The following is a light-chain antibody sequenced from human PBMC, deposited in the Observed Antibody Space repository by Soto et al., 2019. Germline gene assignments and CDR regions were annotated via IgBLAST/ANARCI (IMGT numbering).Light chain of an antibody. CDR2: EGT. CDR1: SSDVGTYNL. Sequence: QSVLTQPASVSGSPGQSISISCTGPSSDVGTYNLVSWYQQHPDKAPKVILYEGTKRPSGVSPRFSGSQSGNMASLTISGLRAEDEAVYFCYSFAGTNTFSYVFGPGTKVTVL. CDR3: YSFAGTNTFSYV. V-gene: IGLV2-23*03. J-gene: IGLJ1*01.